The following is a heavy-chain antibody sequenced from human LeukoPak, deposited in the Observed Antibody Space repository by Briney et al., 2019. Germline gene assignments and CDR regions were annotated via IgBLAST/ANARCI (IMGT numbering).Heavy chain of an antibody. Sequence: GGSLRLSCAASGFTFSSYAMSWVRQAPGKGLEWVSAISGSGGSTYYADSVKGRFTISRDNSKNTLYLQMNSLRAEDTAVYYCAKGVTYYYESSGYYSTYYFDYWGQGTLVTVSS. CDR2: ISGSGGST. CDR3: AKGVTYYYESSGYYSTYYFDY. CDR1: GFTFSSYA. V-gene: IGHV3-23*01. D-gene: IGHD3-22*01. J-gene: IGHJ4*02.